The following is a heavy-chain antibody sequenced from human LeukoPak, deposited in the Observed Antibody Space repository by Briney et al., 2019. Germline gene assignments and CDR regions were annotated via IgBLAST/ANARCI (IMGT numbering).Heavy chain of an antibody. J-gene: IGHJ4*02. CDR3: ARVAKERVGGVYYFDH. D-gene: IGHD1-1*01. Sequence: GGSLTLSCAPSGFTFSDYDMHWVRQATGKGLEWVSAIGTAGDTYYTGSVKGRLTISRENAKNSLYLQMNSLRAGDTAVYYCARVAKERVGGVYYFDHWGQGTLVTVSS. V-gene: IGHV3-13*01. CDR1: GFTFSDYD. CDR2: IGTAGDT.